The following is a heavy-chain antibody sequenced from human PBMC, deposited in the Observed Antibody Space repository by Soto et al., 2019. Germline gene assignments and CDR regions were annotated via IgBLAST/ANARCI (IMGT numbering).Heavy chain of an antibody. CDR2: IYYSGST. J-gene: IGHJ4*02. Sequence: PSETLSLTCTVSGGSISSYYWSWIRQPPGKGLEWIGYIYYSGSTNYNPSLKSRVTISVDTSKNQFSLKLSSVTAADTAVYYCARGDYNPYYFDYWGQGTLVTVSS. V-gene: IGHV4-59*01. D-gene: IGHD4-4*01. CDR1: GGSISSYY. CDR3: ARGDYNPYYFDY.